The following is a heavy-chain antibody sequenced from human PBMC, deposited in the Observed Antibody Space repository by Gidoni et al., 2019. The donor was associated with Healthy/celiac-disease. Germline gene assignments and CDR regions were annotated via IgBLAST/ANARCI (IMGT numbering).Heavy chain of an antibody. V-gene: IGHV4-39*07. CDR1: GGSISSSRYY. CDR3: ARGVRNYYDSSGSPFDP. Sequence: QLQLQESGPGLVKPSETLSLTCTVSGGSISSSRYYWGWLRQPPGQGLEWIGSIYYSGSTYYNPSLKSRFTISVDTSKNQFSLKLSSVTAADTAVYYCARGVRNYYDSSGSPFDPWGQGTLVTVSS. D-gene: IGHD3-22*01. CDR2: IYYSGST. J-gene: IGHJ5*02.